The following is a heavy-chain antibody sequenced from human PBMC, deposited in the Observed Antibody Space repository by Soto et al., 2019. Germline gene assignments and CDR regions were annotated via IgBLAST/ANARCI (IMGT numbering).Heavy chain of an antibody. Sequence: QVQLVQSGAEVKKPGASVKVSCKASGYTFTSYGISWVRQAPGQGLEWMGWISAYNGNTNYAQKLQGRVTMTTDTSXXTPYMELRSRRSDDTAGDYCARGVHPWDSSGYSYYWGQGTLVTVSS. CDR1: GYTFTSYG. CDR3: ARGVHPWDSSGYSYY. V-gene: IGHV1-18*01. D-gene: IGHD3-22*01. J-gene: IGHJ4*02. CDR2: ISAYNGNT.